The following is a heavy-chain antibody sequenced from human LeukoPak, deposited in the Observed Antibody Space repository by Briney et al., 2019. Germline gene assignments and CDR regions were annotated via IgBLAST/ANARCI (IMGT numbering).Heavy chain of an antibody. J-gene: IGHJ4*02. CDR3: ANIIRKYTSGYYYFDY. CDR1: EFTFSSYA. Sequence: PGGSLRLSRAASEFTFSSYAMHWVRQAPGKGLEWVAAISFDGNNEYYADSVKGRFTISRDNSKNTLYLQMNSLRAEDTAVYYCANIIRKYTSGYYYFDYWGQGTLVTVSS. CDR2: ISFDGNNE. V-gene: IGHV3-30-3*01. D-gene: IGHD6-25*01.